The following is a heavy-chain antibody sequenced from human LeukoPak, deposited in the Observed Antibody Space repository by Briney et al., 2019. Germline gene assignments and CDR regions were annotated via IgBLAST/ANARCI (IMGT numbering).Heavy chain of an antibody. Sequence: GGSLRLSCAASGFTFSNYWMSWVRQAPGKGLEWVSTIGGTGVRTYYADSVKGRFTISRDNSKNTLYLQINSLRAEDTAVYFCAKDRLGGPYFFHYWGQGTLVTVSS. CDR2: IGGTGVRT. V-gene: IGHV3-23*01. CDR1: GFTFSNYW. D-gene: IGHD3-16*01. J-gene: IGHJ4*02. CDR3: AKDRLGGPYFFHY.